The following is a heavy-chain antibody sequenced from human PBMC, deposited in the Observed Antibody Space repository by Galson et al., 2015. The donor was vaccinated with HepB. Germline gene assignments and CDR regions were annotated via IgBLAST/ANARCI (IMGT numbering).Heavy chain of an antibody. CDR3: AKEYGSGSYWSYYYYGMDV. D-gene: IGHD3-10*01. Sequence: SLRLSCAASGFTSDDYAMHWVRQAPGKGLEWVSGISWNSGSIGYADSVKGRFTISRDNAKNSLYLQMNSLRAEDTALYYCAKEYGSGSYWSYYYYGMDVWGQGTTVTVSS. CDR1: GFTSDDYA. J-gene: IGHJ6*02. CDR2: ISWNSGSI. V-gene: IGHV3-9*02.